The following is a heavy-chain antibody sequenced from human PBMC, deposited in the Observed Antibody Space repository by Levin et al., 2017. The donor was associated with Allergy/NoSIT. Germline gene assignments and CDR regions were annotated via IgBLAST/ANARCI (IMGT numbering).Heavy chain of an antibody. CDR2: INHSGST. CDR3: ARTYYVVVVPAPKKGRFDP. Sequence: SETLSLTCAVYGGSFSGYYWSWIRQPPGKGLEWIGEINHSGSTNYNPSLKSRVTISVDTSKNQFSLKLSSVTAADTAVYYCARTYYVVVVPAPKKGRFDPWGQGTLVTVSS. J-gene: IGHJ5*02. CDR1: GGSFSGYY. V-gene: IGHV4-34*01. D-gene: IGHD2-2*01.